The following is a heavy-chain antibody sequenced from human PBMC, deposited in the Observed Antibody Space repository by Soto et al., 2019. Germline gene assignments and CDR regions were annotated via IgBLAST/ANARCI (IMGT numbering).Heavy chain of an antibody. CDR2: INPSGGST. CDR1: GYTFTSYY. Sequence: QVQLVQSGAEGKKPGASVKVSCKASGYTFTSYYMHWVRQAPGQGLEWMGIINPSGGSTSYAQKFQGRVTMTRDTSTSTVYMELSSLRSEDTAVYYCARVYCSGGSCYSIDYWGQGTLVTVSS. D-gene: IGHD2-15*01. V-gene: IGHV1-46*03. J-gene: IGHJ4*02. CDR3: ARVYCSGGSCYSIDY.